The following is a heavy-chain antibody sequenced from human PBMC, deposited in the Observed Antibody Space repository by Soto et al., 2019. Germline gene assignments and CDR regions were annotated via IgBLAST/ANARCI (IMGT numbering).Heavy chain of an antibody. CDR1: GFTFSSYW. V-gene: IGHV3-7*01. D-gene: IGHD5-12*01. CDR2: IKQDGSEK. J-gene: IGHJ4*02. Sequence: GGSLRLSCAASGFTFSSYWMSWVRQAPGKGLEWVANIKQDGSEKYYVDSVKGRFTISRDNAKNSLYLQMNSLRAEDTAVYYCASLATIDDRGFDYWGQGTLVTVSS. CDR3: ASLATIDDRGFDY.